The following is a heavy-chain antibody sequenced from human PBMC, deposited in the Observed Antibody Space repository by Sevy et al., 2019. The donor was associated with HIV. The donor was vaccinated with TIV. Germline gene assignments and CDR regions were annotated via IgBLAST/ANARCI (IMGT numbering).Heavy chain of an antibody. V-gene: IGHV4-59*11. CDR3: AGENAWGRGYS. Sequence: AETLSLTCTVSGGSITSLYWNWIRQPPGKGLEWIANIYYNGHINYNPSLKSRVTLSLDTFKNQFSLRLSSVTAADTAMYYCAGENAWGRGYSWGQGTLVNVSS. CDR1: GGSITSLY. J-gene: IGHJ4*02. D-gene: IGHD1-26*01. CDR2: IYYNGHI.